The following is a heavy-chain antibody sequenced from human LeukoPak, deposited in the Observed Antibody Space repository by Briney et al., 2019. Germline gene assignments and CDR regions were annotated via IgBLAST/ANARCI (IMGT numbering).Heavy chain of an antibody. Sequence: SQTLSLTCTVSGGSISSDYWSWIRQPPGTRLEWIGYIYYSGSTYYNPSLKSRVTISVDTSKNQFSLKLSSVTAADTAAYYCARNGGNSDFDYWGQGNLVTVSS. J-gene: IGHJ4*02. CDR1: GGSISSDY. V-gene: IGHV4-59*04. CDR2: IYYSGST. D-gene: IGHD4-23*01. CDR3: ARNGGNSDFDY.